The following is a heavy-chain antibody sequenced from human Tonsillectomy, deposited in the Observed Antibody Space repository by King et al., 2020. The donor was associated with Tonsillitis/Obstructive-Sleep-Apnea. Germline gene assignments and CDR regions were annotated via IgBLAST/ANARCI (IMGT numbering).Heavy chain of an antibody. CDR3: AKHQCSSTSCYH. J-gene: IGHJ5*02. D-gene: IGHD2-2*01. Sequence: VQLVESGGGLVQPGGSLRLSCAASGFTFSSYAMSWVRQAPGKGLEWVSAISGSGGSTFYADSVKGRFTISRDNSKNTLNLQMNSLRAEDTALYYCAKHQCSSTSCYHWGQGTLVTVSS. CDR2: ISGSGGST. V-gene: IGHV3-23*04. CDR1: GFTFSSYA.